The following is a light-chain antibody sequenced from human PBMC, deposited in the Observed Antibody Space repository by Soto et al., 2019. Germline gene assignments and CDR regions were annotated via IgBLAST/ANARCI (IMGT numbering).Light chain of an antibody. J-gene: IGLJ2*01. CDR3: ALYMGSDMV. CDR1: SGSVSTTYH. CDR2: STT. V-gene: IGLV8-61*01. Sequence: QTVVTQEPSFSVSPGGTVTLTCGLSSGSVSTTYHPSWYQQTPGQAPRTLIYSTTTRSSGVPDRFSGSMLGNRAALTITGAQADDECDYYCALYMGSDMVFGGGTKVTVL.